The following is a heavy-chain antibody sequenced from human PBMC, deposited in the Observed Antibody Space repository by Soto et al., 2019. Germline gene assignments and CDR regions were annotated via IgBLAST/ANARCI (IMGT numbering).Heavy chain of an antibody. CDR1: GYSFTSFG. CDR2: VGASNGKT. D-gene: IGHD2-8*01. CDR3: ARSDGVNSPLY. J-gene: IGHJ4*02. Sequence: QIQLVQSGSEVKKPGASVRVSCKASGYSFTSFGIIWVRQAPGQGLEWMGRVGASNGKTNYAQKVQDRVTMTTDTSTATAFMELRSLTSDDTAMYYCARSDGVNSPLYWGQGTPVTVSS. V-gene: IGHV1-18*01.